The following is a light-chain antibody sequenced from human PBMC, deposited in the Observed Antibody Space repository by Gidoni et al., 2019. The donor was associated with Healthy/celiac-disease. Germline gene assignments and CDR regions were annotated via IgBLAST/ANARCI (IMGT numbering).Light chain of an antibody. CDR1: NIGSKN. Sequence: SYELTQPLSVSVALGQTARITCGGNNIGSKNVHWYQLKPGQAPVLIIYRDSNRPSGIPERFSGSNSGNTATLTISRAQAGDEADYYCQVWDISTIFGGGTKLTVL. J-gene: IGLJ2*01. V-gene: IGLV3-9*01. CDR3: QVWDISTI. CDR2: RDS.